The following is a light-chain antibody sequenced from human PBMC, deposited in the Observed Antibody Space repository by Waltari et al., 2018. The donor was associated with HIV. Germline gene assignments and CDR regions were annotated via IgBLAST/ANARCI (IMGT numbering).Light chain of an antibody. CDR2: GAS. CDR3: QQFYNWPRT. J-gene: IGKJ4*01. Sequence: IVMTQPPVTLSVSPGERATLSCRASQTVSSYLAWYQQKPGQAPRLLIYGASTMATGVPARFSGSGSGTEFTLTISSLQSEDFAVYYCQQFYNWPRTFGGGTKVEIK. CDR1: QTVSSY. V-gene: IGKV3-15*01.